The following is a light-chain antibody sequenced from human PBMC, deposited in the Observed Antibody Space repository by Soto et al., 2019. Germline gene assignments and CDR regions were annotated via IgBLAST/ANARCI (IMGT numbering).Light chain of an antibody. J-gene: IGKJ1*01. V-gene: IGKV1-17*03. CDR3: LQHNTYPWT. Sequence: DIQMTQSASAMSASVGDRVTITCRASQGINNYLAWFQQKPGKVPERLIYAASSLESGVPSRFSGSGSGTEFTLTISSLQPEDSATYYCLQHNTYPWTFGQGTKV. CDR2: AAS. CDR1: QGINNY.